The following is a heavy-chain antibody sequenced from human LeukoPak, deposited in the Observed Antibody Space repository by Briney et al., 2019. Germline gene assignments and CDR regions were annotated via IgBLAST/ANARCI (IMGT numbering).Heavy chain of an antibody. CDR2: IIPMFGTP. D-gene: IGHD6-19*01. J-gene: IGHJ6*03. CDR1: GGTFSNYA. CDR3: ATTPPAGPGYSIGWYYYYYMDV. Sequence: GASVKVSCKASGGTFSNYAINWVRQAPGQGLEWMGSIIPMFGTPNYAQKFQDRVTITADKSTSTAYMELSTLRYDDTAVYYCATTPPAGPGYSIGWYYYYYMDVWGKGTTVTVSS. V-gene: IGHV1-69*06.